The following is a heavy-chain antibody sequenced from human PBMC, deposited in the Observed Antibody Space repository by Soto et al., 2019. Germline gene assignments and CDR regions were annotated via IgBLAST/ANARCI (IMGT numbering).Heavy chain of an antibody. D-gene: IGHD3-16*01. CDR1: GFTFSSYA. CDR2: ISYDGSNK. CDR3: ARAPGGPDLPEGTFYLNY. Sequence: PGGSLRLCCAASGFTFSSYAMHWVRQAPGKGLEWVAVISYDGSNKYYADSVKGRFTISRDNSKNTLYLQMNSLRAEDTAGYYGARAPGGPDLPEGTFYLNYGVQEPRVTV. J-gene: IGHJ4*02. V-gene: IGHV3-30-3*01.